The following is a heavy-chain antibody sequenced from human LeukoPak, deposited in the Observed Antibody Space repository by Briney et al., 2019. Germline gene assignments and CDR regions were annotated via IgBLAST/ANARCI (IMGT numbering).Heavy chain of an antibody. CDR1: GGSISTYY. J-gene: IGHJ2*01. Sequence: SETLSLTCTVSGGSISTYYWSWIRQPPGKGLEWIGYIHCSGSTNYNPSLKGRVAISVDTSKNQFSLKLSFVTAADTAVYYCARLIGGVGYFDLWGRGTLVTVSS. CDR3: ARLIGGVGYFDL. V-gene: IGHV4-59*08. CDR2: IHCSGST.